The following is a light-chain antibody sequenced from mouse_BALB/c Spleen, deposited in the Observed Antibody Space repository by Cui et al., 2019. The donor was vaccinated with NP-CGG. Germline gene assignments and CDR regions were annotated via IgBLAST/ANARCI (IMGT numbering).Light chain of an antibody. V-gene: IGLV1*01. Sequence: QAVVTEESALTTSPGETVTLTCRSSTGAITTSNYANLVQVKPDHLFTGLIGGTNNRVPGVPARFSGSLIGDKAALTITGAQTEDEAIYFCALWYSNHWVFGGGTKLTVL. CDR2: GTN. CDR3: ALWYSNHWV. CDR1: TGAITTSNY. J-gene: IGLJ1*01.